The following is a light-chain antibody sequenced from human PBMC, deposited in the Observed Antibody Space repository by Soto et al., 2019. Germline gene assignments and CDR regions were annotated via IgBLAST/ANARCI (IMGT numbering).Light chain of an antibody. Sequence: DVQMTQSPSSLSASVGDRVSITCRASQSVANWLAWYQQKPGKAPKSLIYETSTLQSGVPSRFSGSGSGTYFTHTINSLQPEDFATYYCQQYNNFPPTFGGGTKVEIK. CDR1: QSVANW. CDR2: ETS. V-gene: IGKV1D-16*01. CDR3: QQYNNFPPT. J-gene: IGKJ4*01.